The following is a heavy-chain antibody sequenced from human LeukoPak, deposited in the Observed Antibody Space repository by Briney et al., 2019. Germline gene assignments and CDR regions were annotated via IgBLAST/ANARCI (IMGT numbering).Heavy chain of an antibody. J-gene: IGHJ4*02. CDR2: ISGSGGST. D-gene: IGHD5-12*01. CDR1: GFTFSSYA. V-gene: IGHV3-23*01. CDR3: AKLGVDLVATKQQWSGY. Sequence: PGGSLRLSCAASGFTFSSYAMSWVRQAPGKGLEWVSAISGSGGSTYYADSVKGRFTISRDNSKNTLYLQMNSLRAEDTAVYFCAKLGVDLVATKQQWSGYWGQGTLVTVSS.